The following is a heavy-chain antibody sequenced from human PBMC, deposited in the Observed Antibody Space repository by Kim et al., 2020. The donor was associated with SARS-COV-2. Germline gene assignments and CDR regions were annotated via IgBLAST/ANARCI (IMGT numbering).Heavy chain of an antibody. CDR3: AKAGQRLVWGYFDY. CDR2: ISAGGDRT. V-gene: IGHV3-23*01. D-gene: IGHD6-13*01. Sequence: GGSLRLSCTVSGFTFSSYAMTWVRQAPGKGLEWVSGISAGGDRTYYADSVKGRFTISRDNSKNTLYLQITTLSAEDTALYYFAKAGQRLVWGYFDYWGQG. J-gene: IGHJ4*02. CDR1: GFTFSSYA.